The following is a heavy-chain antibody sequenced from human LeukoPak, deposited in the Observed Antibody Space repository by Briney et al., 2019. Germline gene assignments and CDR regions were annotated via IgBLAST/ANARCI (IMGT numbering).Heavy chain of an antibody. CDR1: GYTFTSYD. CDR3: ARGVAVAGTLLDP. V-gene: IGHV1-8*03. CDR2: MNPNSGNT. D-gene: IGHD6-19*01. J-gene: IGHJ5*02. Sequence: ASVKVSFKASGYTFTSYDINWVRQATGQGLEWMGWMNPNSGNTGYAQKFQGRVTITRNTSISTAYMELSSLRSEDTAVYYCARGVAVAGTLLDPWGQGTLVTVSS.